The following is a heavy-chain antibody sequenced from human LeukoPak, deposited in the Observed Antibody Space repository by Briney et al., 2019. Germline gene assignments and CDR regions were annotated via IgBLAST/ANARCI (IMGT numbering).Heavy chain of an antibody. CDR3: AREDQVGAIVRN. Sequence: GASVKVSCKASGGTFISYAISWVRQAPGQGLEWMGGIIPIFGTANYAQKFQGRVTITADESTSTAYMELSSLRSEDTAVYYCAREDQVGAIVRNWGQGTLVTVSS. V-gene: IGHV1-69*13. D-gene: IGHD1-26*01. J-gene: IGHJ4*02. CDR1: GGTFISYA. CDR2: IIPIFGTA.